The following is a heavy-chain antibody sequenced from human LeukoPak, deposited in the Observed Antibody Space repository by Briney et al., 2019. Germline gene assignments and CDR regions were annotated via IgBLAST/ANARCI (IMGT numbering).Heavy chain of an antibody. D-gene: IGHD3-22*01. Sequence: ASVKVSCKASRGTFSSYAISWVRQAPGQGLEWMGGIIPIFGTANYAQKFQGRVTITADESTSTAYMELSSLRSEDTAVYYCASNYDSSGYYSLRLAFDIWGQGTMVTVSS. CDR3: ASNYDSSGYYSLRLAFDI. CDR2: IIPIFGTA. J-gene: IGHJ3*02. CDR1: RGTFSSYA. V-gene: IGHV1-69*13.